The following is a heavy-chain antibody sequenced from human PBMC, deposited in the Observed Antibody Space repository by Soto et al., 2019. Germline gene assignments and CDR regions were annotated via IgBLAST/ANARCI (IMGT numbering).Heavy chain of an antibody. CDR1: GGTFSSYA. CDR2: IIPIFGTA. D-gene: IGHD1-20*01. V-gene: IGHV1-69*01. CDR3: ARCQVSGIYRGPDY. Sequence: QVQLVQSGAEVKKPGSSVKVSCKASGGTFSSYAISWVRQAPGQGLEWMGGIIPIFGTANYAQKFQGRVTITADESTSTDYMELSSLRSEDTAVYYCARCQVSGIYRGPDYWGQGTLVTVSS. J-gene: IGHJ4*02.